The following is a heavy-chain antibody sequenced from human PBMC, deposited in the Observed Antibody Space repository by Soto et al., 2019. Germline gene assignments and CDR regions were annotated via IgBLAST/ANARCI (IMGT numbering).Heavy chain of an antibody. J-gene: IGHJ4*02. Sequence: SETLSLTCAVYGGSFSGYYWSWIRQPPGKGLEWIGEINHSGSTNYNPSLKSRVTISVDTSKNQFSLKLSSVTAADTAVYYCARARSYPYYYDSSGPWVYWGQGILVTVSS. CDR3: ARARSYPYYYDSSGPWVY. CDR2: INHSGST. D-gene: IGHD3-22*01. V-gene: IGHV4-34*01. CDR1: GGSFSGYY.